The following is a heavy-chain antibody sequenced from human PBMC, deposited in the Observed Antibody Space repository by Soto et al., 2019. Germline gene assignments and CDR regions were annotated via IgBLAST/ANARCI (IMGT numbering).Heavy chain of an antibody. Sequence: EVLLLESGGGLVQPGGSLRLSCEASGFSFSSFAMNWVRQAPGKGLEWVSAIGDSGASTYYADCVKGRFTSSRDNSRNTLSLPLNSLRAEHPAVDYCERGVEPDVWGNGTTGTVSS. J-gene: IGHJ6*04. D-gene: IGHD1-26*01. CDR1: GFSFSSFA. V-gene: IGHV3-23*01. CDR3: ERGVEPDV. CDR2: IGDSGAST.